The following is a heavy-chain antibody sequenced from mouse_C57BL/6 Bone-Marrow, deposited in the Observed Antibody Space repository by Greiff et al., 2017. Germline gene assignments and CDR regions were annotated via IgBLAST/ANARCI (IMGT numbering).Heavy chain of an antibody. V-gene: IGHV1-81*01. D-gene: IGHD1-1*01. J-gene: IGHJ4*01. Sequence: QVQLKQSGAELARPGASVKLSCKASGYTFTSYGISWVKQRTGQGLEWIGEIYPRSGNTYYNEKFKGKATLTADKSSSTAYMELRSLTSEDSAVYFCARKDYYYGSSGYYYAMDYWGQGTLVTVSS. CDR3: ARKDYYYGSSGYYYAMDY. CDR1: GYTFTSYG. CDR2: IYPRSGNT.